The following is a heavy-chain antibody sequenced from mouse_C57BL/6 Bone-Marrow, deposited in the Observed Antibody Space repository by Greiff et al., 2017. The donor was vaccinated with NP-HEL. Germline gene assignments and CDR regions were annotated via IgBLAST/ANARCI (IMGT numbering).Heavy chain of an antibody. V-gene: IGHV5-17*01. J-gene: IGHJ4*01. CDR3: PSMYFVYYAMDY. Sequence: EVKVVESGGGLVKPGGSLKLSCAASGFTFSDYGMHWVRQAPEKGLEWVAYISSGSSTIYYADTVKGRFTIARDNAKNTLFLQMTSLRSEDTAMYYCPSMYFVYYAMDYWGQGTSVTVSS. CDR2: ISSGSSTI. CDR1: GFTFSDYG.